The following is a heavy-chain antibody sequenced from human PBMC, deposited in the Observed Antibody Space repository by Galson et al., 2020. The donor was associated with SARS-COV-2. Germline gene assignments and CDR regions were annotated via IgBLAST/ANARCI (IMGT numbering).Heavy chain of an antibody. J-gene: IGHJ4*02. D-gene: IGHD3-16*01. V-gene: IGHV4-39*01. Sequence: SETLSLTCTVSGGSISSSSYYWGWIRQPPGKGLEWIGSIYYSGSTYYNPSLKSRVTISVDTSKNQFSLKLSSVTAADTAVYYCARQAAMITLGGVMPGYFDYWGQGTLVTVSS. CDR2: IYYSGST. CDR1: GGSISSSSYY. CDR3: ARQAAMITLGGVMPGYFDY.